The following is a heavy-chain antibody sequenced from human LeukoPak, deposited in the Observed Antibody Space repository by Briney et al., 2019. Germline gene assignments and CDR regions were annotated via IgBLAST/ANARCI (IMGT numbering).Heavy chain of an antibody. D-gene: IGHD3-16*02. V-gene: IGHV4-39*07. Sequence: SETLSLTCTVSGGSISSSSYYWGWIRQPPGKGLEWIGSIYYSGSTYYNPSLKSRVTISVDTSKNQFSLKLSSVTAADTAVYYCARDYGYVWGSYRYCAFDIWGQGTMVTVSS. CDR3: ARDYGYVWGSYRYCAFDI. CDR1: GGSISSSSYY. J-gene: IGHJ3*02. CDR2: IYYSGST.